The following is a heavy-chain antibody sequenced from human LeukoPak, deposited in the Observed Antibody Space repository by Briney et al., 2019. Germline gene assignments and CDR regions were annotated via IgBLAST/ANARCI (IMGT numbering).Heavy chain of an antibody. V-gene: IGHV3-23*01. J-gene: IGHJ6*03. D-gene: IGHD3-10*01. CDR3: ATDARSGWSHFYYMDV. CDR1: GFTFSDYG. CDR2: ISGSADST. Sequence: PGGSLRLSCAASGFTFSDYGMSWVRQAPGKGLEWVSAISGSADSTHYADSVKGRFTISRDNSKNTLYLQMNSLRAEDRAVYYCATDARSGWSHFYYMDVWGKGTTVSVSS.